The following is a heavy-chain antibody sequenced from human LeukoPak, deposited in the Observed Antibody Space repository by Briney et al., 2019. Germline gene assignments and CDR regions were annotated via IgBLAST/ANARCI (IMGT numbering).Heavy chain of an antibody. Sequence: GGSLRLSCAASGFTFGSYSMNWVRQAPGKGLEWVSSISSRSSYIYYADSVKGRFTISRDNAKNSLYLQMNSLRAEDTAVYYCARGVSQYRYDFDYWGQGAPVTVSS. CDR2: ISSRSSYI. J-gene: IGHJ4*02. CDR1: GFTFGSYS. CDR3: ARGVSQYRYDFDY. V-gene: IGHV3-21*01. D-gene: IGHD3-16*02.